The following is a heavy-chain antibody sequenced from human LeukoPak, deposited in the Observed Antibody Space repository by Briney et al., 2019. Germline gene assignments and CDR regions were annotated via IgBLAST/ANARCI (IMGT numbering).Heavy chain of an antibody. CDR1: GYTFTGYY. J-gene: IGHJ4*02. V-gene: IGHV1-2*02. D-gene: IGHD3-10*01. CDR2: INPNSGGT. CDR3: ARAAYYYGSGSPAFDY. Sequence: ASVKVSCKASGYTFTGYYMHWVRQAPGQGLEWMGWINPNSGGTNYAQKFQGRVTMTRDTSISTAYMELSRLRSDDTAVYYCARAAYYYGSGSPAFDYWGQGTPVTVSS.